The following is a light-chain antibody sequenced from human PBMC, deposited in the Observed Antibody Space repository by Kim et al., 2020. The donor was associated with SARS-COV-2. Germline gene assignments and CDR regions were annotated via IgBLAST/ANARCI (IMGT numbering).Light chain of an antibody. CDR2: DVS. CDR1: SRDVGGYTY. CDR3: SSYTSSTVV. J-gene: IGLJ2*01. V-gene: IGLV2-14*03. Sequence: PGHAITSSCTGTSRDVGGYTYVSWYQQHPGKAPKLMIYDVSNRPSGVSNRFSGSKSGNTASLTISGLQAEDEADYYCSSYTSSTVVFGGGTQLTVL.